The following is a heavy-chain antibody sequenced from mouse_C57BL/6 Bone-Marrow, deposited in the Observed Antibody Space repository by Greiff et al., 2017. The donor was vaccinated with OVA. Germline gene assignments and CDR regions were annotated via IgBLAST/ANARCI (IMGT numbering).Heavy chain of an antibody. D-gene: IGHD2-1*01. J-gene: IGHJ3*01. V-gene: IGHV10-1*01. CDR3: NYGNYGLFAY. Sequence: DVMLVDSGGGLLQPKASLKLSCPASGFPFITYALTWFRQAPGKVLDWVARIRSKSNNYATYYADSVKDRFTISRDDSESMLYLQMNNLKTEDTAMYYCNYGNYGLFAYWGQGTLVTVSA. CDR2: IRSKSNNYAT. CDR1: GFPFITYA.